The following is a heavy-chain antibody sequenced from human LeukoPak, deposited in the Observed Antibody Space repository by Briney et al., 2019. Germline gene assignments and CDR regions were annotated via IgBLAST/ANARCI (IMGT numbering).Heavy chain of an antibody. CDR2: ISYSGNT. V-gene: IGHV4-39*01. CDR1: GVSISTSTYY. Sequence: SETLSLTCTLSGVSISTSTYYWGWIRQPPGKGLEWIGSISYSGNTYYNPSLKSRVTISVDTSKNQFSLKLSSVTAADTALYYCARRGFSGYDYGYFDYWGQGTLVTVSS. J-gene: IGHJ4*02. CDR3: ARRGFSGYDYGYFDY. D-gene: IGHD5-12*01.